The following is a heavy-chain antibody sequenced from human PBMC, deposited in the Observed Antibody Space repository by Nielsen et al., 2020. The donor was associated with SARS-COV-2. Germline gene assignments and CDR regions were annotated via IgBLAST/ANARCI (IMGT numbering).Heavy chain of an antibody. Sequence: WETRSPTCTVLGGSISSYYWSWLRQFPAKGWEGIGEVYYSGITNYSPSLQRRVTIFVERSKNQPSLRLDSVTAADTAVYFCAREVLAGRHFDYWGQGILVTVSS. D-gene: IGHD6-19*01. CDR2: VYYSGIT. V-gene: IGHV4-59*12. CDR1: GGSISSYY. CDR3: AREVLAGRHFDY. J-gene: IGHJ4*02.